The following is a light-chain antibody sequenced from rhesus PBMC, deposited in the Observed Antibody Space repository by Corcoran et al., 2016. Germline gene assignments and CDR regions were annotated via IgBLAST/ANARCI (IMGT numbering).Light chain of an antibody. CDR3: QHGFGSPLT. CDR1: ENVNNY. Sequence: DIQMTQSPSSLSASVGDRVTITCRASENVNNYLNWYQQKPGKATKLLIYKASTLQSGVPSRFSGSVSGTAYTFTINSLQPEDVATYYCQHGFGSPLTFGQGTKVEIK. V-gene: IGKV1-74*01. CDR2: KAS. J-gene: IGKJ1*01.